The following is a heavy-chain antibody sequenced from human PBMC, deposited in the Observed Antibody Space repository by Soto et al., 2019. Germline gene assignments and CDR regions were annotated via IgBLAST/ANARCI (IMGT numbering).Heavy chain of an antibody. CDR3: ARHSEFDGSGSYYVYYYYGMDV. CDR2: IYYSGST. D-gene: IGHD3-10*01. J-gene: IGHJ6*02. Sequence: SETLSLTCTVSGGSISSYYWSWIRQPPGKGLEWIGYIYYSGSTNYNPSLKSRVTISVDTSKNQFSLKLSSVTAADTAVYYCARHSEFDGSGSYYVYYYYGMDVWGQGTTVTVSS. V-gene: IGHV4-59*08. CDR1: GGSISSYY.